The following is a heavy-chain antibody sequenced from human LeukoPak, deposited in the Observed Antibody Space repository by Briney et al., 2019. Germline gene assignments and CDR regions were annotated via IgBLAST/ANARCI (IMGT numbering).Heavy chain of an antibody. J-gene: IGHJ5*02. V-gene: IGHV1-46*01. CDR3: ARDNSVEDTAWWFDP. D-gene: IGHD4-23*01. CDR1: GYTFTSYY. CDR2: INPSGGST. Sequence: ASVKVSCKASGYTFTSYYMHWVRQAPGQGLEWMGIINPSGGSTSYAQKFQGRVTMTRDMSTSTDYMELSSLRSEDTAVYYCARDNSVEDTAWWFDPWGQGTLVTVSS.